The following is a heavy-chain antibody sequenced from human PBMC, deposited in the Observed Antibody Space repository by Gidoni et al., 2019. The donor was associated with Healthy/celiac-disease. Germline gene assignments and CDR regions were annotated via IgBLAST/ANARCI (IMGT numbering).Heavy chain of an antibody. V-gene: IGHV3-30*18. Sequence: QVQLVESGGGVVQPGRSLRPSCAASGFPFSSYGMHWVRPAPGKGLEWVAVISDDGSNKYYADSVKGRFTISRDNSKNTLYLQMNSLRAEDTAVYYCAKEGGYYDSSGYFDYWGQGTLVTVSS. CDR3: AKEGGYYDSSGYFDY. CDR2: ISDDGSNK. D-gene: IGHD3-22*01. CDR1: GFPFSSYG. J-gene: IGHJ4*02.